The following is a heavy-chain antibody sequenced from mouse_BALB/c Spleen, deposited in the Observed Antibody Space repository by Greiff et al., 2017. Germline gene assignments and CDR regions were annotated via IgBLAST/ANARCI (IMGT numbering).Heavy chain of an antibody. CDR3: AREDYSAWFAY. CDR2: ISSGGSYT. CDR1: GFTFSSYG. Sequence: DVKLVESGGDLVKPGGSLKLSCAASGFTFSSYGMSWVRQTPDKRLEWVATISSGGSYTYYPDSVKGRFTISRDNAKNTLYLQMSSLKSEDTAMYYCAREDYSAWFAYWGQGTLVTVSA. V-gene: IGHV5-6*02. J-gene: IGHJ3*01. D-gene: IGHD2-13*01.